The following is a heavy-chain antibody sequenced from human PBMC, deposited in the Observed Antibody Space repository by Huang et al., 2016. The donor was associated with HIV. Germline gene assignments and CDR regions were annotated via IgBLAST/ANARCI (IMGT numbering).Heavy chain of an antibody. CDR2: VYSSEKT. Sequence: QLQLQESGPGLVKPSETLSLTCTVYGGPIRSDYFWGGVGQAPGKGLQWIGSVYSSEKTDYKPSRKSRVTSSIGPSNNQFTVNLSSVTVADTDVYFCARHPPVVGVLSFGVPHPRPSYYFDIWGQGTLLTVSS. D-gene: IGHD3-10*01. V-gene: IGHV4-39*01. CDR3: ARHPPVVGVLSFGVPHPRPSYYFDI. CDR1: GGPIRSDYF. J-gene: IGHJ4*02.